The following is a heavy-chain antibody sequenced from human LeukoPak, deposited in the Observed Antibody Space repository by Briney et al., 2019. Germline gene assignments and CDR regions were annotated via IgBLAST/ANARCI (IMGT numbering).Heavy chain of an antibody. V-gene: IGHV4-59*11. CDR2: IYYSGTT. CDR3: ARKRHDSSGYHFDY. Sequence: SETLSLTCTVSGDSISGHYWSWFRQPPGKELEWIGYIYYSGTTDYNPSLKSRVTISLDTSRTQFSLKLDSVTAADTAVYYCARKRHDSSGYHFDYWGQGIQVTVSS. J-gene: IGHJ4*02. CDR1: GDSISGHY. D-gene: IGHD3-22*01.